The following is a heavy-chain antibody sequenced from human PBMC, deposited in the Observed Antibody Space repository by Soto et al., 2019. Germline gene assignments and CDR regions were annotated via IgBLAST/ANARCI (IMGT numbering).Heavy chain of an antibody. CDR1: GFTFSSYA. Sequence: GGSLRLSCAASGFTFSSYAMSWVRQAPGKGLEWVSAISGSGGSTYYADSVKGRFTISRDNSKNTLYLQMNSLRAEDTAVYYCAKDRGPYSSSSEGWFDPWGQGTLVTVSS. CDR2: ISGSGGST. V-gene: IGHV3-23*01. D-gene: IGHD6-6*01. CDR3: AKDRGPYSSSSEGWFDP. J-gene: IGHJ5*02.